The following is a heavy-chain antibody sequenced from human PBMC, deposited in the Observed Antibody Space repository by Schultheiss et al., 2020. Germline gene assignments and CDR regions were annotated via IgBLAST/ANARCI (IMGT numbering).Heavy chain of an antibody. J-gene: IGHJ4*02. CDR3: AKAPYYDILTGSHFFDY. CDR1: GFTFSSYG. D-gene: IGHD3-9*01. Sequence: GESLKISCAASGFTFSSYGMHWVRQAPGKGLEWVGRIKSKTDGGTTDYAAPVKGRFTISRDDSKNTLYLQMNSLRAEDTAVYYCAKAPYYDILTGSHFFDYWGQGTLVTVSS. CDR2: IKSKTDGGTT. V-gene: IGHV3-15*01.